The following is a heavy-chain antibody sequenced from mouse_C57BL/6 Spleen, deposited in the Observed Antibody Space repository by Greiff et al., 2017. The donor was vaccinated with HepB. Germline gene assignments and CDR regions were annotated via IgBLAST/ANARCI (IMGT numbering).Heavy chain of an antibody. V-gene: IGHV1-82*01. J-gene: IGHJ2*01. CDR3: ARANFYYGSSSYYFDY. CDR2: IYPGDGDT. CDR1: GYAFSSSW. D-gene: IGHD1-1*01. Sequence: VQLQQSGPELVKPGASVKISCKASGYAFSSSWMNWVKQRPGKGLEWIGRIYPGDGDTNYNGKFKGKATLTADKSSSTAYMQLSSLTSEDSAVYFCARANFYYGSSSYYFDYWGQGTTLTVSS.